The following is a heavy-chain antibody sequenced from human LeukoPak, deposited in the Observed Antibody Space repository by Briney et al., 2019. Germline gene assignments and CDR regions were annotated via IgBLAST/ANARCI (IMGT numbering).Heavy chain of an antibody. D-gene: IGHD3-10*01. CDR3: ARGVPRNWYFDL. J-gene: IGHJ2*01. CDR2: IYHSGST. Sequence: SQTLSPTYAVSGGSISSGGYSWSWIRQPPGKGLEWIGYIYHSGSTYYNPSLKSRVTISVDRSKNQFSLKLSSVTAADTAVYYCARGVPRNWYFDLWGRGTLVTVSS. CDR1: GGSISSGGYS. V-gene: IGHV4-30-2*01.